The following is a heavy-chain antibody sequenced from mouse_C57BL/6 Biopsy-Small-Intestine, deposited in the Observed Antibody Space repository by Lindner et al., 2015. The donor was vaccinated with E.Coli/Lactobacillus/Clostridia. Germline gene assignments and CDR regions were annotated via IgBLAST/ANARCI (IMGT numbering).Heavy chain of an antibody. V-gene: IGHV1-39*01. CDR1: GYSFTDYN. CDR3: ARGGLGLYYFDY. CDR2: VYPNYGTT. D-gene: IGHD3-3*01. J-gene: IGHJ2*01. Sequence: VQLQESGPELVKPSASVKISCKASGYSFTDYNMSWVKQSNGKSLEWIGVVYPNYGTTSYNQKFKGKATLTVDQSSSTAYMQLNSLTSEDSAVYYCARGGLGLYYFDYWGQGTTLTVSS.